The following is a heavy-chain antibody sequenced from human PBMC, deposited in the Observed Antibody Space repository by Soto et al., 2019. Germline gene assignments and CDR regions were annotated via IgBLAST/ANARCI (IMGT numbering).Heavy chain of an antibody. CDR2: IYYSGST. V-gene: IGHV4-30-4*01. D-gene: IGHD5-12*01. Sequence: SETLSLTCTVSGASVTSTFYYWTWIRQSPGKGLEWLGYIYYSGSTYYNPSLKSRVTIPVDTSKNQFSLKLSSVTAADTAVYYCARRDVATKTAFDIWGQGTMVTVSS. J-gene: IGHJ3*02. CDR1: GASVTSTFYY. CDR3: ARRDVATKTAFDI.